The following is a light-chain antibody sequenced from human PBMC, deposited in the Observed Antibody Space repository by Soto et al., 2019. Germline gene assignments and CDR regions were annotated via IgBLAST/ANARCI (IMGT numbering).Light chain of an antibody. Sequence: EIVLTQSPATLSLSPGERATLSCMARQSVSSYLAWYQQKPGQAPRLLIYDASNRATGIPARFSGSGSGTAXTPTIXSLXHEXFAVYYCQQRSNWPRTFGPGTKAEIK. CDR3: QQRSNWPRT. CDR1: QSVSSY. J-gene: IGKJ1*01. V-gene: IGKV3-11*01. CDR2: DAS.